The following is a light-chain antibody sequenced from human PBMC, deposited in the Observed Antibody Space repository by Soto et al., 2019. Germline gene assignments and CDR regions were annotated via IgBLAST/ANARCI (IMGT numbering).Light chain of an antibody. CDR2: GAS. CDR3: QQYNNWPPFT. CDR1: QSIRSN. J-gene: IGKJ5*01. Sequence: EIVMTQSPATLSVSPGERATLSCRASQSIRSNLGWYQQKPGRAPRLLIYGASTRATGVPARFSGSGSGTEFTLTISSLQSEDSAVYYCQQYNNWPPFTFGQGTRLEIK. V-gene: IGKV3-15*01.